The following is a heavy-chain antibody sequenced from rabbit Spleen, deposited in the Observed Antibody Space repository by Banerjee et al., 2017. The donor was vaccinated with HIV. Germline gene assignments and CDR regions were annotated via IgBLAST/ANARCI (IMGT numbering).Heavy chain of an antibody. Sequence: QSLEESGGDLVKPGASLTLTCTASGFSFSSVHWIYWVRQAPGKGLEWIGTSYTGSTGTIDYANWAKGRFTISKTSSTTVTLQMTRLTAADTATYFCARNFDLWGQGTLVTVS. CDR3: ARNFDL. V-gene: IGHV1S40*01. J-gene: IGHJ4*01. CDR1: GFSFSSVHW. CDR2: SYTGSTGTI.